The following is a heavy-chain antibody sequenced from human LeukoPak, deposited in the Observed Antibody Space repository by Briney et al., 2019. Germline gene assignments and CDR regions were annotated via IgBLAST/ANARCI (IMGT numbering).Heavy chain of an antibody. D-gene: IGHD6-13*01. Sequence: GGSPRLSCAASGFTFSSYWMSWVRQAPGKELEWVANIKGDGSDKNFVDSMKGRFTISRDNAKNSLYLQMNSLSVEDTAVYYCVRTSRSISSDYWGQGTLVTVSS. CDR3: VRTSRSISSDY. J-gene: IGHJ4*02. V-gene: IGHV3-7*04. CDR2: IKGDGSDK. CDR1: GFTFSSYW.